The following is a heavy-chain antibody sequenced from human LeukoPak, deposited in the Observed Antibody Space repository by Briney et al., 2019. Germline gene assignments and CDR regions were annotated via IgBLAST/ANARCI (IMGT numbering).Heavy chain of an antibody. V-gene: IGHV3-30*18. D-gene: IGHD3-16*01. CDR1: GFTFSSYG. CDR2: ISYDGSNK. Sequence: GRSLSLSYAASGFTFSSYGMHWVRQAPGKGLEWVAVISYDGSNKYYADSVKGRFTISRDNSKNTLYLQMNSLRAEDTAVYYCAKDGGAARYYFDYWGQGTLVTVSS. CDR3: AKDGGAARYYFDY. J-gene: IGHJ4*02.